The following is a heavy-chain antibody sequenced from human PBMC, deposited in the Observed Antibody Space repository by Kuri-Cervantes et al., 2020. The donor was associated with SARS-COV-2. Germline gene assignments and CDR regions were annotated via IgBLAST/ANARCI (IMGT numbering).Heavy chain of an antibody. D-gene: IGHD2-15*01. CDR2: ISYDGGNE. J-gene: IGHJ2*01. V-gene: IGHV3-30*03. CDR3: ARDGGKGHGPGLYYWYFNL. Sequence: GESLKISCAASGFTFSNYVIHWVRQAPGKGLEWVAVISYDGGNEYYADSVKGRFTISRDNSKNTLYLQMNSLRPEDTAVYYCARDGGKGHGPGLYYWYFNLWGRGTLVTVSS. CDR1: GFTFSNYV.